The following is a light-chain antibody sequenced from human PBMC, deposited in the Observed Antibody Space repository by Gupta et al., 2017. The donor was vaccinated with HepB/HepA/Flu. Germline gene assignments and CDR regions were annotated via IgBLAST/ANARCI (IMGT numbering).Light chain of an antibody. V-gene: IGKV1-9*01. J-gene: IGKJ3*01. CDR1: QGISSY. CDR2: AAS. Sequence: IQWTQSPFFLSASVGDRVTITCRASQGISSYLAWYQQIPGKAPKHLIYAASTLQRGVPSRFSGSGSGTEFTLTISSLQPEDFATYYCQQLNSYPRAFGPGTKVEIK. CDR3: QQLNSYPRA.